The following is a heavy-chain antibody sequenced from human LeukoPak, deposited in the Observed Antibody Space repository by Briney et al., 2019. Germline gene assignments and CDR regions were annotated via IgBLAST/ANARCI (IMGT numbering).Heavy chain of an antibody. CDR3: ARDQFGDYGMDV. CDR2: ISGSSSYI. Sequence: PGGSLRLSCVASGFTFSRCRMNWVRQAPGKGLEWVSSISGSSSYIYYADSVRGRFTIPRDNANNSLYLQINSLRAEDTAVYYCARDQFGDYGMDVWGQGTTVTVSS. V-gene: IGHV3-21*01. CDR1: GFTFSRCR. J-gene: IGHJ6*02. D-gene: IGHD3-10*01.